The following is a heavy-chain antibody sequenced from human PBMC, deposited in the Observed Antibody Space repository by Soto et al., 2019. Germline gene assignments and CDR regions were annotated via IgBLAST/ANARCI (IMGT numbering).Heavy chain of an antibody. V-gene: IGHV3-30*18. J-gene: IGHJ2*01. CDR2: ISYDGSNK. CDR1: GFTFSSYG. Sequence: VQLVESGGGVVQPGRSLRLSCAASGFTFSSYGMHWVRQAPGKGLEWVAVISYDGSNKYYADSVKGRFTISRDNSKNTLYLQMNSLRAEDTAVYYCAKEARVTVNWYFDLWGRGTLVTVSS. D-gene: IGHD4-17*01. CDR3: AKEARVTVNWYFDL.